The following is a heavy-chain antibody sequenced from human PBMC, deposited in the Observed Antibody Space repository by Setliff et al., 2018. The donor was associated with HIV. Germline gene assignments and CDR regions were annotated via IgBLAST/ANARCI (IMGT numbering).Heavy chain of an antibody. CDR1: GGSISNFY. CDR3: ARVRLTMIMMVDYFDQ. CDR2: IYSTGDT. D-gene: IGHD3-22*01. J-gene: IGHJ4*02. Sequence: LSLTCSVSGGSISNFYWSWIRQPPGKGLGWVGHIYSTGDTNYNPSLKSRVTLSADTSKNQLSLSLTSVTAADTAVYYCARVRLTMIMMVDYFDQWGQGTLVTVSS. V-gene: IGHV4-4*07.